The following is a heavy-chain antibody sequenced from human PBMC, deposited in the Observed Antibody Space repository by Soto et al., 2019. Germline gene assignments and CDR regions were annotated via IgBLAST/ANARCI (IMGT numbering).Heavy chain of an antibody. CDR2: IYYSGST. D-gene: IGHD2-2*01. CDR1: GGSISSSSYY. V-gene: IGHV4-39*01. J-gene: IGHJ6*03. CDR3: ARIVPAAMLADYYYYMDV. Sequence: SETLSLTCTVSGGSISSSSYYWGWIRQPPGKGLEWMGSIYYSGSTYYNPSLKSRVTISVDTSKNQFSLKLSSVTAADTAVYYCARIVPAAMLADYYYYMDVWGKGTTVTVSS.